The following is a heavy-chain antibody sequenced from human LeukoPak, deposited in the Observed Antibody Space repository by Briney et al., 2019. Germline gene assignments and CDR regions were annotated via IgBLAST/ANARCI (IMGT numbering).Heavy chain of an antibody. V-gene: IGHV3-30-3*01. CDR3: ARENEDVRLGELSLWYYFDY. CDR2: ISYDGSNK. Sequence: GGSLRLSCAASGFTFSSYAMHWVRQAPGKGLEWVAVISYDGSNKYYADSVKGRFTISRDNSKNTLYLQMNSLRAEDTAVYYCARENEDVRLGELSLWYYFDYWGQGTLVTASS. CDR1: GFTFSSYA. J-gene: IGHJ4*02. D-gene: IGHD3-16*02.